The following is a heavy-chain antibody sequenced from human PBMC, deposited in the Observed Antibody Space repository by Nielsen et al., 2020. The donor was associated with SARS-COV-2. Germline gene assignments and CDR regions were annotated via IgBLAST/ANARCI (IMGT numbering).Heavy chain of an antibody. J-gene: IGHJ4*02. D-gene: IGHD3-22*01. CDR1: GYTFTGYY. V-gene: IGHV1-46*01. CDR2: INPSGGST. Sequence: ASVKVSCKASGYTFTGYYMHWVRQAPGQGLEWMGIINPSGGSTSYAQKFQGRVTMTRDTSTSTVYMELSSLRSEDTAVYYCARIVTDYYDSSGYSAVDLQPFDYWGQGTLVTVSS. CDR3: ARIVTDYYDSSGYSAVDLQPFDY.